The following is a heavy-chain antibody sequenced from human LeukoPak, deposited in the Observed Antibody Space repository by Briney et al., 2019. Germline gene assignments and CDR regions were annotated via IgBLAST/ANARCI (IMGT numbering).Heavy chain of an antibody. D-gene: IGHD6-19*01. V-gene: IGHV3-11*04. Sequence: PGGSLRLSCAASGFTFSDYYMSWIRQAPGKGLEWISYISTTGTTIYYADSVEGRFTISRDNGKTSLYLQMNSLRAEDTAVYYCARGQWLPNYYFDCWGQGTLVTVSS. CDR2: ISTTGTTI. CDR3: ARGQWLPNYYFDC. J-gene: IGHJ4*02. CDR1: GFTFSDYY.